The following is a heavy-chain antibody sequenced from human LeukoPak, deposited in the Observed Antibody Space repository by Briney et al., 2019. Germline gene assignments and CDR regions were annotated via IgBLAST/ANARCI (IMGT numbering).Heavy chain of an antibody. V-gene: IGHV3-30*04. D-gene: IGHD3-9*01. CDR1: GFTFSSYA. CDR3: ARSYYDILTGFVDV. J-gene: IGHJ6*04. Sequence: GRSPRLSCAASGFTFSSYAMHWVRQAPGKGLEWVAVISYDGSNKYYADSVKGRFTISRDNSKNTLYLQMNSLRAEDTAVYYCARSYYDILTGFVDVWGKGTTVTVSS. CDR2: ISYDGSNK.